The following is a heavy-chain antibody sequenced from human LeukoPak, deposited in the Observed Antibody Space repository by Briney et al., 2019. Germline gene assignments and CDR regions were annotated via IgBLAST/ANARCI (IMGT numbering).Heavy chain of an antibody. D-gene: IGHD1-1*01. CDR2: IYYSGST. V-gene: IGHV4-39*07. CDR3: ARDRGSLSHYYGMDV. CDR1: GGSISSSSYY. J-gene: IGHJ6*02. Sequence: SETLSLTCTVSGGSISSSSYYWGWIRQPPGKGLEWIGSIYYSGSTYYNPSLKSRVTISVDTSKNQFSLKLSSVTAADTAVYYCARDRGSLSHYYGMDVWGQGTTVTVSS.